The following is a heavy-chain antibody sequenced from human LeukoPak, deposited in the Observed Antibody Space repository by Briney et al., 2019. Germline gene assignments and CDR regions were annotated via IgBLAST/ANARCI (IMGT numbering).Heavy chain of an antibody. CDR3: TRRAKDDSSGYYST. D-gene: IGHD3-22*01. CDR1: GFTFSGSA. CDR2: IRSKANSYAT. J-gene: IGHJ5*02. Sequence: PGGSLGLSCAASGFTFSGSAMHWVRQASGKGLEWVGRIRSKANSYATAYAASVKGRFTISRDESKNTAYLQMNSLKTEDTAVYYCTRRAKDDSSGYYSTWGQGTLVTVSS. V-gene: IGHV3-73*01.